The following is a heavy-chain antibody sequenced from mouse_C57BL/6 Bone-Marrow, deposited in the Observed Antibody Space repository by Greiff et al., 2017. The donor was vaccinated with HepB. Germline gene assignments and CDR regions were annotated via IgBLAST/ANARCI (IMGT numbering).Heavy chain of an antibody. CDR2: ISGGGGNT. CDR1: GFTFSSYT. D-gene: IGHD2-2*01. Sequence: EVMLVESGGGLVKPGGSLKLSCAASGFTFSSYTMSWVRQTPEKRLEWVATISGGGGNTYYPDSVKGRFTISRDNAKNTLYLQMSSRRSEDMALYYCARLRGYLYYFDYWGQGTTLTVSS. CDR3: ARLRGYLYYFDY. J-gene: IGHJ2*01. V-gene: IGHV5-9*01.